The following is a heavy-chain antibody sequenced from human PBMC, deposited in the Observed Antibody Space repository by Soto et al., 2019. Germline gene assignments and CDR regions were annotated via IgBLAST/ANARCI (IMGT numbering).Heavy chain of an antibody. D-gene: IGHD1-26*01. Sequence: PGGSLRLSCVASRFTFTSYAMSWVCQAPGKGLEWVAAISASGGATIHADSVKGRLTISRDNSKKTLYLQMNSLRAEDTAVYYCAKDVEGGSLFRGAFDYWGQGTQVTVSS. V-gene: IGHV3-23*01. CDR3: AKDVEGGSLFRGAFDY. CDR2: ISASGGAT. CDR1: RFTFTSYA. J-gene: IGHJ4*02.